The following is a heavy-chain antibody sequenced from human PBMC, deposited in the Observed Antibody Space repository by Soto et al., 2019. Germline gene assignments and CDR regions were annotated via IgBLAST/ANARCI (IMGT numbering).Heavy chain of an antibody. Sequence: HPGGSLRLSCAASGFTFSSYAMSWVRQAPGKGLEWVSAISGSGGSTYYADSVKGRFTISRDNSKNTLYLQMNSLRAEDTAVYYCAKGYSYGYYYYGMDVWGQGTTVTVSS. CDR2: ISGSGGST. CDR3: AKGYSYGYYYYGMDV. CDR1: GFTFSSYA. D-gene: IGHD5-18*01. V-gene: IGHV3-23*01. J-gene: IGHJ6*02.